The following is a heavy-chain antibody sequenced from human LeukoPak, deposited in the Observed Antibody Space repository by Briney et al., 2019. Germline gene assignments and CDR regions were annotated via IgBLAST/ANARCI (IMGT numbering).Heavy chain of an antibody. CDR1: GYTFTSYR. D-gene: IGHD1/OR15-1a*01. Sequence: ASVKVSCKASGYTFTSYRITWVRQAPGQGLEWMGWTSAHKGNTLYTQKFQGRLAMTTDTSTTTAYMKLRSLRSDDTAVYYCARLELEQRSWFDPWGQGTLVTVSS. J-gene: IGHJ5*02. CDR2: TSAHKGNT. V-gene: IGHV1-18*01. CDR3: ARLELEQRSWFDP.